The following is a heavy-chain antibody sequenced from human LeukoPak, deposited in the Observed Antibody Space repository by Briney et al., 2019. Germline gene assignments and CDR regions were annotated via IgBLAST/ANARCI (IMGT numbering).Heavy chain of an antibody. D-gene: IGHD4-17*01. CDR2: INPNSGGT. J-gene: IGHJ5*02. Sequence: GASVKVSCKASGYTFTGYYMHWVRQAPGQGLEWMGWINPNSGGTNYAQKFQGRVTMTRDTSISTAYMELSSLRSEDTAVYYCARAMTVTTPNWFDPWGQGTLVTVSS. CDR3: ARAMTVTTPNWFDP. CDR1: GYTFTGYY. V-gene: IGHV1-2*02.